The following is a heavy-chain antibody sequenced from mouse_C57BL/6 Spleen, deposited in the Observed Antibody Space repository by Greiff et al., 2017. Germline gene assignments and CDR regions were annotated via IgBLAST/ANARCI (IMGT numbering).Heavy chain of an antibody. V-gene: IGHV1-64*01. CDR1: GYTFTSYW. CDR2: IHPNSGST. D-gene: IGHD1-1*01. Sequence: QVQLQQPGAELVKPGASVKLSCKASGYTFTSYWMHWVKQRPGQGLEWIGMIHPNSGSTNYNEKFKSKATLTVDKSSSTAYMQLSSLTSEDSAVYYCARLGLLYYFDYWGQGTTLTVSS. CDR3: ARLGLLYYFDY. J-gene: IGHJ2*01.